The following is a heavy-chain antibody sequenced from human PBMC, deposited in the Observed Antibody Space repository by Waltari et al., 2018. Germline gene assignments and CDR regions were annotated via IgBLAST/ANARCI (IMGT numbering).Heavy chain of an antibody. V-gene: IGHV1-8*01. CDR3: ARGSLGYCSSTSCSPLYYYGMDV. J-gene: IGHJ6*02. D-gene: IGHD2-2*01. Sequence: QVQLVQSGAEVKKPGASVKVSCKASGYTFTSYDINWVRQATGQGLEWMGWMNPNRGNTGYAQKFQGRVTMTRNTSISTAYMELSSLRSEDTAVYYCARGSLGYCSSTSCSPLYYYGMDVWGQGTTVTVSS. CDR2: MNPNRGNT. CDR1: GYTFTSYD.